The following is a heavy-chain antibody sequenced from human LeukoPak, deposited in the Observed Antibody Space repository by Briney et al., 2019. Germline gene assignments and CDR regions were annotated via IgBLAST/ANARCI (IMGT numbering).Heavy chain of an antibody. Sequence: PGGSLRLSCAASGFTFSSYWMHWVRQAPGKGLVWVSRINSDGSSTSYADSVKGRFTISRDNAKNTLYLQMNSLRAEDTAVYYCARVIVGATRYYYYYMDVWGKGTTVTVSS. D-gene: IGHD1-26*01. J-gene: IGHJ6*03. V-gene: IGHV3-74*01. CDR3: ARVIVGATRYYYYYMDV. CDR1: GFTFSSYW. CDR2: INSDGSST.